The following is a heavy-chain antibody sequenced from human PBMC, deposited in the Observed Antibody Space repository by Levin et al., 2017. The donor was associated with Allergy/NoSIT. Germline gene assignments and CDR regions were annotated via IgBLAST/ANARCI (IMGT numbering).Heavy chain of an antibody. J-gene: IGHJ4*02. V-gene: IGHV4-59*01. CDR1: GGSISSYY. D-gene: IGHD6-19*01. Sequence: AGGSLRLSCTVSGGSISSYYWSWIRQPPGKGLEWIGYIYYSGSTNYNPSLKSRVTISVDTSKNQFSLKLSSVTAADTAVYYCARGNSSGWYEDYWGQGTLVTVSS. CDR2: IYYSGST. CDR3: ARGNSSGWYEDY.